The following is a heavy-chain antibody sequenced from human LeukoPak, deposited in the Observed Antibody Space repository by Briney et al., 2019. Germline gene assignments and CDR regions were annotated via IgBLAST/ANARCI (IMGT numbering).Heavy chain of an antibody. J-gene: IGHJ6*03. V-gene: IGHV4-34*01. CDR2: INHSGST. CDR3: ARGRALAAAGTYYYYYYMDV. Sequence: SETLSLTCAVYAGSVSGYYWSWIRQPPGKGLEWIGEINHSGSTNYNPSLKSRVTISVDTSKNQFSLKLSSMTAADTAVYYCARGRALAAAGTYYYYYYMDVWGKGTTVTVSS. D-gene: IGHD6-13*01. CDR1: AGSVSGYY.